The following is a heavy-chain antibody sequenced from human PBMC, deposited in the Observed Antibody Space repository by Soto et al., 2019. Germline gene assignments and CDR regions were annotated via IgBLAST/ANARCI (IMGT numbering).Heavy chain of an antibody. D-gene: IGHD3-22*01. CDR3: ARSPPGGYHYYYGMDV. Sequence: GGSLRLSCAASGFPFSSYYMRWVRQATGKGLEWVSAIGTAGDTYYPGSVKGRFTISRENAKNSLYLQMNSLRAGDTAVYYCARSPPGGYHYYYGMDVWGQGTTVTVSS. J-gene: IGHJ6*02. V-gene: IGHV3-13*04. CDR2: IGTAGDT. CDR1: GFPFSSYY.